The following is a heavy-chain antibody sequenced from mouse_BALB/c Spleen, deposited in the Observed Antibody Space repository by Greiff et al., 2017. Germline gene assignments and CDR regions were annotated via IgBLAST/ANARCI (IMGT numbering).Heavy chain of an antibody. J-gene: IGHJ1*01. CDR3: ASPHYYGSSYWYFDV. V-gene: IGHV1-67*01. CDR2: ISTYNGNT. CDR1: GYTFTDYA. D-gene: IGHD1-1*01. Sequence: QVQLQQSGPEVVRPGVSVKISCKGSGYTFTDYAMHWVKLSHAKSLEWIGVISTYNGNTNYNQKFKGKATMTVDKSSSTAYMELARLTSEDYAIYYCASPHYYGSSYWYFDVWGAGTTVTVSS.